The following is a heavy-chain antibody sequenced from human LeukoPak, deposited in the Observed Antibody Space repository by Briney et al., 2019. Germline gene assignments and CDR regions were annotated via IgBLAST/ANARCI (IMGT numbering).Heavy chain of an antibody. CDR1: GFTVSSNY. Sequence: GGSLRLSCAASGFTVSSNYMSWVGQAPGKGLEWVSVIYSGGSTYYADSVKGRFTISRDNSKNTLYLQMNSLRAEDTAVYYCARGDWNDGLDYWGQGTLVTVSS. V-gene: IGHV3-53*01. CDR3: ARGDWNDGLDY. CDR2: IYSGGST. J-gene: IGHJ4*02. D-gene: IGHD1-1*01.